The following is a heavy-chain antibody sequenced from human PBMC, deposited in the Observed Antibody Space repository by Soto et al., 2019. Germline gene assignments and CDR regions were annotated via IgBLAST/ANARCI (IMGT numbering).Heavy chain of an antibody. CDR3: ARTLSGTRTGSWLDP. D-gene: IGHD1-1*01. CDR1: GGTFSSYA. Sequence: WASVKVSCKASGGTFSSYAISWVRQAPGQGLEWMGIINPSGGSTSYAQKFQDRVTMTRDTSTSTVYMELSSLRSEDTAVYYCARTLSGTRTGSWLDPWGQGTLVTVSS. CDR2: INPSGGST. V-gene: IGHV1-46*01. J-gene: IGHJ5*02.